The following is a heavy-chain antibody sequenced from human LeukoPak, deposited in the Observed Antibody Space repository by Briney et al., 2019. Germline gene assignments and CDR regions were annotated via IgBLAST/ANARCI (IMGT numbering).Heavy chain of an antibody. D-gene: IGHD6-6*01. J-gene: IGHJ4*02. CDR1: GGSISSGSHY. CDR2: IYTSGST. V-gene: IGHV4-61*02. CDR3: AREGSDSSSFDY. Sequence: SETLSLICTVSGGSISSGSHYWSWIRQPAGKGLEWIGRIYTSGSTNYNPSLKSRVTISVDTSKNQFSLKLSSVTAADTAVYYCAREGSDSSSFDYWGQGALVTVSS.